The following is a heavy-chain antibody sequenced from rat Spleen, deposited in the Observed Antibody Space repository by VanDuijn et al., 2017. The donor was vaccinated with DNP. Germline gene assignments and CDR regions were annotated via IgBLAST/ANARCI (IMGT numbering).Heavy chain of an antibody. CDR1: GYSITSSYR. Sequence: EVQLQESGPGLVKPSQSLSLTCSVTGYSITSSYRWNWIRKFPGNKLEWMGSVNSAGTTNYNPSLKSRISITRDTSKNQLFLQVNSVTTEDTATYYCARSGTKAANWFTYWGQGTLVTVSS. CDR3: ARSGTKAANWFTY. CDR2: VNSAGTT. V-gene: IGHV3-3*01. J-gene: IGHJ3*01. D-gene: IGHD1-2*01.